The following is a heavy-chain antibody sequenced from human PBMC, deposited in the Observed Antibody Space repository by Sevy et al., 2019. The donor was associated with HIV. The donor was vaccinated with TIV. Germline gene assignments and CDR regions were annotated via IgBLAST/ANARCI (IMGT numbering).Heavy chain of an antibody. J-gene: IGHJ5*02. CDR2: IYHCGST. CDR3: ARRAGSSGGWFDP. V-gene: IGHV4-38-2*01. Sequence: SETLSLTCAVSGYSISSGYYWGWIRQPPGKGLEWIGSIYHCGSTYYNPSLKSRVTISVDTSKNQFSLKLSAVTAADTAVYYCARRAGSSGGWFDPWGQGTLVTVSS. CDR1: GYSISSGYY. D-gene: IGHD6-6*01.